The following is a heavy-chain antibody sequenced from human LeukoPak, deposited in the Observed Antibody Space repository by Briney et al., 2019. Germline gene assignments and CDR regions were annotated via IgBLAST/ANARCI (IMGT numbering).Heavy chain of an antibody. CDR2: IYYSGST. CDR3: ARDTLTGRTYYGMDV. CDR1: GGSISSSNW. V-gene: IGHV4-4*02. D-gene: IGHD1-20*01. Sequence: PSETLSLTCDVSGGSISSSNWWSWVRQPPGKGLEWIGYIYYSGSTNYNPSLKSRVTISVDTSKNQFSLKLSSVTAADTAVYYCARDTLTGRTYYGMDVWGQGTTVTVSS. J-gene: IGHJ6*02.